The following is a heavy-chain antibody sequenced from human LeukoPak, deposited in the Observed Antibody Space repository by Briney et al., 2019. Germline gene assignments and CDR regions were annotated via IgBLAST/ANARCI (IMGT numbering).Heavy chain of an antibody. CDR3: ASVDDYGGNSEYFQH. CDR1: GGSFSGYY. J-gene: IGHJ1*01. V-gene: IGHV4-34*01. Sequence: SETLSLTCAVYGGSFSGYYWSWIRQPPGKGLEWIGEINHSGSTNYNPSLKSRVTISVDTSKNQFSLKLSSVTAADTAVYYCASVDDYGGNSEYFQHWGQGTLVTVSS. D-gene: IGHD4-23*01. CDR2: INHSGST.